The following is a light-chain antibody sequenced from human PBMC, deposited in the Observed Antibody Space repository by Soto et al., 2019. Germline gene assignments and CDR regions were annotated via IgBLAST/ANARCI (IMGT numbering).Light chain of an antibody. CDR2: EVN. CDR1: SSDVGAYIY. V-gene: IGLV2-14*03. Sequence: QSVLTQPASVSGSPGRSITISCGGTSSDVGAYIYVSWYQQFPGKAPKLILYEVNNRPSGVSNRFSGSKSDTTASLTVSGLQPEDEAEYFCSSYSRSINYVFGTGTKVTVL. CDR3: SSYSRSINYV. J-gene: IGLJ1*01.